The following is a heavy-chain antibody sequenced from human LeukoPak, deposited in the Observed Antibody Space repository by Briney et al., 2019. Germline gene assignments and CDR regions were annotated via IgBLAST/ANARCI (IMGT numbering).Heavy chain of an antibody. D-gene: IGHD5-24*01. Sequence: GGSLRLSCEASGFTFSSYWMHWVRQAPGKGLVWVSRINSDGSSTSYADSVKGRFTISRDNAKNTLYLQKNSLRAEDTAVYYCARVITYAYGMDVWGQGTTVTVSS. CDR3: ARVITYAYGMDV. CDR1: GFTFSSYW. J-gene: IGHJ6*02. CDR2: INSDGSST. V-gene: IGHV3-74*01.